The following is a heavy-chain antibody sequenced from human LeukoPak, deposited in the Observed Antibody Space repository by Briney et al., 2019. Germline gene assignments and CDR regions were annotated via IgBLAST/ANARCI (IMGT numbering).Heavy chain of an antibody. Sequence: GGSLRLSCAASGFTVASYAMTWVRQAPGEGLEWVSCISGSGAGTLYADSVKGRFTISRDDSKNTLYLQMNSLRAEDTAVYYCAKGEGGSGSSYNSSDHWGQGTLVTVSS. CDR3: AKGEGGSGSSYNSSDH. V-gene: IGHV3-23*01. CDR1: GFTVASYA. D-gene: IGHD3-10*01. CDR2: ISGSGAGT. J-gene: IGHJ4*02.